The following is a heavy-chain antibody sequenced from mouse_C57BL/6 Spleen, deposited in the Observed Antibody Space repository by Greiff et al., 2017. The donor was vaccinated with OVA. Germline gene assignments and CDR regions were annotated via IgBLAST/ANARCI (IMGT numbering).Heavy chain of an antibody. CDR2: IDPSDSYT. V-gene: IGHV1-50*01. CDR3: ARKDWDDDYYAMDY. D-gene: IGHD4-1*01. J-gene: IGHJ4*01. CDR1: GYTFTSYW. Sequence: VQLQQPGAELVKPGASVKLSCKASGYTFTSYWMQWVKQRPGQGLEWIGEIDPSDSYTNYNQKFKGKATLTVDTSSSTAYMQLSRLTSEDSAVYYCARKDWDDDYYAMDYWGQGTSVTVSS.